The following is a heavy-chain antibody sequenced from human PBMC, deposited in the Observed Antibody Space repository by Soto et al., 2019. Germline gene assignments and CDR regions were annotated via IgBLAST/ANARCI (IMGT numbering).Heavy chain of an antibody. D-gene: IGHD6-13*01. V-gene: IGHV1-2*04. CDR1: GYTFTGYY. J-gene: IGHJ6*02. CDR3: ARDIAAAGTDYSYYYGMDV. Sequence: QVQLVQSGAEVKKPGASVKVSCKASGYTFTGYYMHWVRQAPGQGLEWMGWINPNSGGTNYAQKLQGWVTISMDTSISTAYMELSRLRSDDTAVYSCARDIAAAGTDYSYYYGMDVWGQGTTVTVSS. CDR2: INPNSGGT.